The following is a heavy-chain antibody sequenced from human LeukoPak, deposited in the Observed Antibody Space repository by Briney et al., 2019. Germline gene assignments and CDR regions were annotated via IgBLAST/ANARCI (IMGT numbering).Heavy chain of an antibody. CDR3: AKDQIGWAPGYVSGPLDQ. D-gene: IGHD6-19*01. J-gene: IGHJ4*02. CDR2: ISTDGNNE. CDR1: GFSFTMYG. V-gene: IGHV3-30*18. Sequence: GGSLRLSCAASGFSFTMYGIHWVRQAPGKGLEGVAVISTDGNNEYYANSVKGRFTISRDNSKNTVYLQMTSLRTEDTAVYYCAKDQIGWAPGYVSGPLDQWGQGTLVTVSS.